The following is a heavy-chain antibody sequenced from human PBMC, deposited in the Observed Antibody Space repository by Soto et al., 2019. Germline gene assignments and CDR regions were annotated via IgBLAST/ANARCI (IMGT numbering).Heavy chain of an antibody. V-gene: IGHV1-69*13. CDR3: ARASFKRGSHPNYYYYYGMDV. J-gene: IGHJ6*02. Sequence: GASVKVSCKASGGTFSSYAISWVRQAPGQGLEWMGGIIPIFGTANYAQKFQGRVTITADESTSTAYMELSSLRSEDTAVYYCARASFKRGSHPNYYYYYGMDVWGQGTTVTVSS. CDR2: IIPIFGTA. CDR1: GGTFSSYA. D-gene: IGHD2-2*01.